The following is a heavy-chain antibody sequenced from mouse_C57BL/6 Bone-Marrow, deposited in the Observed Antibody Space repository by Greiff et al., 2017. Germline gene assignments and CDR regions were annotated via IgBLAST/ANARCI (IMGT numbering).Heavy chain of an antibody. Sequence: QVQLQQPGAELVKPGASVKMSCKASGYTFTSYWITWVKQRPGHGLEWIGDIYPTSGRTNYNEKFKSKAILTVVTSSNTAYMQLSSLTSEDSAVFYCARSGPLGRSFDYWGQGTTLTVSS. CDR2: IYPTSGRT. V-gene: IGHV1-55*01. J-gene: IGHJ2*01. D-gene: IGHD4-1*01. CDR3: ARSGPLGRSFDY. CDR1: GYTFTSYW.